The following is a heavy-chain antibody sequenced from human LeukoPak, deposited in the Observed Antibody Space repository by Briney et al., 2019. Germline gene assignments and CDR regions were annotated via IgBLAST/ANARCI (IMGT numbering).Heavy chain of an antibody. D-gene: IGHD6-13*01. Sequence: PGGSLRLSCIVSGFTFDDYGMSWVRQIPGKGLEWVSGINWNGGSTVYLDSVKGRFTVSRDNAKNSLYLQMNSLRAEDTALYYCARRKISVAAGGWAIHDGFDIWGQGTMVTVSS. CDR2: INWNGGST. J-gene: IGHJ3*02. CDR3: ARRKISVAAGGWAIHDGFDI. V-gene: IGHV3-20*04. CDR1: GFTFDDYG.